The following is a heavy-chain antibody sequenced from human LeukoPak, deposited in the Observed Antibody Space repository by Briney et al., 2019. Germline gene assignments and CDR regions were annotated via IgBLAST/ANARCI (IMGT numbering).Heavy chain of an antibody. V-gene: IGHV4-34*01. Sequence: SETLSLTCAVYGGSFSGYYWSWIRQPPGKGLGWIGEINHSGSTNYNPSLKSRVTISVDTSKNQFSLKLSSVTAADTAVYYCARGLLYYGSGSYSYYFDYWGQGTLVTVSS. J-gene: IGHJ4*02. CDR3: ARGLLYYGSGSYSYYFDY. CDR1: GGSFSGYY. CDR2: INHSGST. D-gene: IGHD3-10*01.